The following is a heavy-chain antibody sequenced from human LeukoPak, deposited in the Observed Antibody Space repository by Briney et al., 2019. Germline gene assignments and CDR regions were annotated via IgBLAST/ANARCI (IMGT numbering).Heavy chain of an antibody. J-gene: IGHJ4*02. Sequence: GRSLRLSCAASGFTFSSYGMHWVRQAPGKGLEWVAVISYDGSNKYYADSVKGRFTISRDNSKNTLFLQMNSLRAEDTAVYYCAKADSGGWSFDYWGQGTLVTVSS. CDR1: GFTFSSYG. V-gene: IGHV3-30*18. CDR3: AKADSGGWSFDY. CDR2: ISYDGSNK. D-gene: IGHD6-19*01.